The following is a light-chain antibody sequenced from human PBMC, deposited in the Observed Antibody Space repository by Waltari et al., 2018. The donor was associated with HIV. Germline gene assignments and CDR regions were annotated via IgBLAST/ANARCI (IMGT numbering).Light chain of an antibody. Sequence: SYMLTQSPSVSVAPGKTAAITCGGNDIGSKRVHWYQHKSGQAPVLIIYDDDDRPSGIPDRFSGSNSANTATLTITRVEAGDEADYFCQVWDFRSDEVIFGGGTKMTVL. V-gene: IGLV3-21*04. CDR3: QVWDFRSDEVI. J-gene: IGLJ2*01. CDR2: DDD. CDR1: DIGSKR.